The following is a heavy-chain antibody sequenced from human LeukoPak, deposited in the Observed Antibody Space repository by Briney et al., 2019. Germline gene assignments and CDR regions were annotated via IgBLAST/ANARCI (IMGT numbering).Heavy chain of an antibody. Sequence: GGSLRLSCEASGFAFSSYALHWVRQAPGKGLEWVAVISYDGSNKYYTDSVKGRFTISRDDSKSTLYLQMNSLRAEDTAVYYCARDPGYSDYASCWGQGTLVTVSS. D-gene: IGHD3-16*01. CDR1: GFAFSSYA. CDR2: ISYDGSNK. CDR3: ARDPGYSDYASC. V-gene: IGHV3-30-3*01. J-gene: IGHJ4*01.